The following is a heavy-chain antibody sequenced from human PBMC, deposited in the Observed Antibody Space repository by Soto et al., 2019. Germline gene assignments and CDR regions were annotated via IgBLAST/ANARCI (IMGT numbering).Heavy chain of an antibody. Sequence: QLQLVQSGPEVKKPGASVKVSCKASGYPFTTYGVTWVRQAPGQGLEWMGWINAYNGNTNYAQKLQGRVTMTTDTSSSTAYIERRRLRADDTAVYYCAAMGDDPYYYYGMDVWGQGTTVTVSS. CDR1: GYPFTTYG. CDR3: AAMGDDPYYYYGMDV. J-gene: IGHJ6*02. CDR2: INAYNGNT. V-gene: IGHV1-18*01. D-gene: IGHD3-16*01.